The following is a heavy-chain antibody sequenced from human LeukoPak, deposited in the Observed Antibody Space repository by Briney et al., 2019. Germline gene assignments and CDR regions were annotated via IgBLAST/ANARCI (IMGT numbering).Heavy chain of an antibody. CDR3: ARRRGTVGDGNAFDI. Sequence: SCPTLVNPAQTLTLTCTFSGFSLSTSGVGVGWIRQPPGKALEWLALIYWDDDKRYSPSLKSRPTITKDTSKNQVVLTMTNMDPVDTATYYCARRRGTVGDGNAFDIWGQGTMVTVSS. CDR1: GFSLSTSGVG. CDR2: IYWDDDK. V-gene: IGHV2-5*02. D-gene: IGHD1/OR15-1a*01. J-gene: IGHJ3*02.